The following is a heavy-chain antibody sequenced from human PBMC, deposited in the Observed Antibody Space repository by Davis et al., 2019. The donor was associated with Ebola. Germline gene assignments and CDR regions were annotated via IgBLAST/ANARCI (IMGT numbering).Heavy chain of an antibody. CDR1: GGSFRGYY. Sequence: PSETLSLTCAVYGGSFRGYYWTWTRQSPGKGLEWIGENNHSGRTNYNPSLKSRVTISLDTSKNQFSLILSSVTAADTAVYYCAGIRGQWLEDWGQGTLVTVSS. V-gene: IGHV4-34*01. CDR3: AGIRGQWLED. J-gene: IGHJ4*02. CDR2: NNHSGRT. D-gene: IGHD6-19*01.